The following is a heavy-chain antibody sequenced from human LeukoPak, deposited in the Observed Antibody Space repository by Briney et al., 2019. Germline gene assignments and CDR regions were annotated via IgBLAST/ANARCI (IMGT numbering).Heavy chain of an antibody. J-gene: IGHJ4*02. D-gene: IGHD1-26*01. CDR2: INPSGGST. CDR1: GYTFTGYY. Sequence: ASVKVSCKASGYTFTGYYMHWVRQAPGQGLEWMGIINPSGGSTSYAQKFQGRVTMTRDTSTSTVYMELSRLRSEDTAVYYCAREEMLGVGAKGGDYWGQGTLVTVSS. CDR3: AREEMLGVGAKGGDY. V-gene: IGHV1-46*01.